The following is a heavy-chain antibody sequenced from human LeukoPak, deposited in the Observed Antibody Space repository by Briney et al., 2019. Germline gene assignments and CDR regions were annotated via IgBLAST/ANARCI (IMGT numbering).Heavy chain of an antibody. CDR3: ARGTWPRYDFFDY. V-gene: IGHV1-46*01. CDR2: ISPSGGST. Sequence: ASVKVSCKAFGYTFTSYYMHWVRQAPGHGPEWMGVISPSGGSTTYAQKFQGRVTLTRDMSTSTDYLELSSLRSEDTAVYYCARGTWPRYDFFDYWGQGALVTVSS. J-gene: IGHJ4*02. D-gene: IGHD5-12*01. CDR1: GYTFTSYY.